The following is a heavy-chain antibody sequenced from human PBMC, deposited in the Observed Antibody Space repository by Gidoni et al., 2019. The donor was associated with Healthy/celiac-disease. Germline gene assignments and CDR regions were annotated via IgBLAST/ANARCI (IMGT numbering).Heavy chain of an antibody. D-gene: IGHD2-2*01. CDR3: ARGKYCSSTSCYADPWFDP. V-gene: IGHV1-46*01. Sequence: HKLFASVKVSCTPSGYTFTSYYMHWVRQAPGQGLEWMGIINPSGGSTSYAQKFQGRVTMTRDTSTSTVYMELSSLRSEDTAVYYCARGKYCSSTSCYADPWFDPWGQGTLVTVSS. CDR2: INPSGGST. J-gene: IGHJ5*02. CDR1: GYTFTSYY.